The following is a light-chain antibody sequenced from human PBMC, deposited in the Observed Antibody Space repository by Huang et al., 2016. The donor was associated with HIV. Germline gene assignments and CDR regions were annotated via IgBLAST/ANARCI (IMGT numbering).Light chain of an antibody. CDR1: EGIGNY. CDR2: GAS. CDR3: QQLSTYPRT. V-gene: IGKV1-9*01. J-gene: IGKJ1*01. Sequence: IPLTQSPSSLSASVGDRVTITCRASEGIGNYLAWYQQKPGKAPKLLVYGASTLRNGVPSRCSGTGSGTHFTLTISSLQPEDFATYYCQQLSTYPRTFGQGTKVEIK.